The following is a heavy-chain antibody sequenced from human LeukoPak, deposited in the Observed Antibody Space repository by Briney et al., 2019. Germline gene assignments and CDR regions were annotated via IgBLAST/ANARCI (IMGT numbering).Heavy chain of an antibody. V-gene: IGHV3-9*01. CDR2: ISWNSGSI. J-gene: IGHJ4*02. Sequence: PGGSLRLSCAASGLTFDDYAMHWVRQAPGKGLEWVSGISWNSGSIGYADSVKGRFTISRDNSKNTLYLQMNSLRAEDTAVYYCAKAHEEIDYWGQGTLVTVSS. CDR3: AKAHEEIDY. CDR1: GLTFDDYA.